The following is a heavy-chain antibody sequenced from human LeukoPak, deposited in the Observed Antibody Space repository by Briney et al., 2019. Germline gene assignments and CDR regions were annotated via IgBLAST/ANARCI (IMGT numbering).Heavy chain of an antibody. CDR2: IYYSGGT. V-gene: IGHV4-39*01. J-gene: IGHJ4*02. CDR1: GGSISSSSYY. D-gene: IGHD3-16*01. Sequence: SETLSLTCTVSGGSISSSSYYWGWIRQPPGKGLEWIGSIYYSGGTYYNPSLKSRVTISVDTSKNQFSLKLSSVTAADTAVYYCARQPGGGFDYWGQGTLVTVSS. CDR3: ARQPGGGFDY.